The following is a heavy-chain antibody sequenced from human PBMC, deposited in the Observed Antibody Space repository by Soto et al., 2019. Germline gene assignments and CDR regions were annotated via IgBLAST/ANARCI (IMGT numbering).Heavy chain of an antibody. CDR2: ISWNSGTI. Sequence: GGSLRLSCAASGVTFDDYAIHWVRQAPGKGLEWVSGISWNSGTIGYADSVKGRFTISRDNAKNSLYLQMNSLRTEDTAFYYCEKGDSKNFRSYFDYWGQGTLVTVSS. CDR1: GVTFDDYA. D-gene: IGHD4-4*01. CDR3: EKGDSKNFRSYFDY. J-gene: IGHJ4*02. V-gene: IGHV3-9*01.